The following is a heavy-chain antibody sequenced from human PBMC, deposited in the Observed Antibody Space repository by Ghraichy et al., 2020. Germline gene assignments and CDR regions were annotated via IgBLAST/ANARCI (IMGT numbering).Heavy chain of an antibody. CDR2: ISYDGSNK. CDR3: AKDLRSWELLPSHLIDAFDI. D-gene: IGHD1-26*01. CDR1: GFTFSSYG. V-gene: IGHV3-30*18. Sequence: GESLNISCAASGFTFSSYGMHWVRQAPGKGLEWVAVISYDGSNKYYADSVKGRFTISRDNSKNTLYLQMNSLRAEDTAVYYCAKDLRSWELLPSHLIDAFDIWGQGTMVTVSS. J-gene: IGHJ3*02.